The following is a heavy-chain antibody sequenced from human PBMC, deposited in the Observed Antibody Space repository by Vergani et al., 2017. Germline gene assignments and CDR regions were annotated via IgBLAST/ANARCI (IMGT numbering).Heavy chain of an antibody. CDR1: GFSFGSYG. V-gene: IGHV3-30*03. J-gene: IGHJ6*03. CDR3: ARDYYDSSPRSLWGASDYYYYYMDV. Sequence: QVQLVESGGNVVQSGTSLRLSCAASGFSFGSYGMHWVRQSPGKGLEWVAVISNDGGNKYYADSVKGRFTISRDNAKNSLYLQMNSLRAEDTAVYYCARDYYDSSPRSLWGASDYYYYYMDVWGKGTTVTVSS. CDR2: ISNDGGNK. D-gene: IGHD3-22*01.